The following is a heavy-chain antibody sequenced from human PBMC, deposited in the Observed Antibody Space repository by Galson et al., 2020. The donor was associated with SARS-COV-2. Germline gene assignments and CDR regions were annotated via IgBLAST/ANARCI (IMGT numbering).Heavy chain of an antibody. CDR3: AKGHGDWGGHYFDY. V-gene: IGHV3-23*01. CDR1: GFTFNNFA. J-gene: IGHJ4*02. Sequence: GGSLRLSCVASGFTFNNFAMGWVRQAPGKGPEWVSGISGRAARTRYIDSVKDRFTISRDDSRNTLYLHMSSLRADDTAVYYCAKGHGDWGGHYFDYWGRGTLITVSS. CDR2: ISGRAART. D-gene: IGHD4-17*01.